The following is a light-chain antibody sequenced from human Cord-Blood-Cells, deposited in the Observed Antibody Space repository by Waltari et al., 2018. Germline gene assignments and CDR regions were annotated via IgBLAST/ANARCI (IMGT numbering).Light chain of an antibody. CDR2: AAS. CDR1: QSISSY. V-gene: IGKV1-39*01. Sequence: DIQMTQSPSSLSASVGDGVTITCRASQSISSYLNWYQQKPGKAPKLLIYAASSLQSGVPSRFSGSGSGTEFTLTISSLQPEDFATYYCQQSYSTPATFGQGTKVEIK. CDR3: QQSYSTPAT. J-gene: IGKJ1*01.